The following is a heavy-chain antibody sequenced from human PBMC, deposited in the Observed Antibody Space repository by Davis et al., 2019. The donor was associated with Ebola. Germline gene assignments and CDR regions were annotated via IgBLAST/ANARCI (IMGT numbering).Heavy chain of an antibody. V-gene: IGHV1-18*04. CDR2: INPHNGNT. J-gene: IGHJ5*02. D-gene: IGHD3-10*01. CDR3: ARRITMVRGVIENWFDP. Sequence: ASVKVSCKASGYTFTNYGITWVRQAPGQGLEWMGWINPHNGNTNYAQNVQGRVIMTSDTATTTAYMEVGSLRSDDTAVYYCARRITMVRGVIENWFDPWGQGTLVTVSS. CDR1: GYTFTNYG.